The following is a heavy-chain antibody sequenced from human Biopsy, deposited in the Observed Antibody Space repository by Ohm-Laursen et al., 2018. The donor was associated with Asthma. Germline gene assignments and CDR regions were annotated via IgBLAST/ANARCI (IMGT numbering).Heavy chain of an antibody. CDR2: IYSGGTS. D-gene: IGHD6-19*01. CDR3: ARGDSSGWSHYYFDY. CDR1: GFTVSRDH. Sequence: LRLSCAVSGFTVSRDHMFWVRQAPGKGLEWVSVIYSGGTSHTADSVRGRFTISRDFSKNTLHLQMHSLRVEDTAVYYCARGDSSGWSHYYFDYWGQGTLVTVSS. J-gene: IGHJ4*02. V-gene: IGHV3-53*01.